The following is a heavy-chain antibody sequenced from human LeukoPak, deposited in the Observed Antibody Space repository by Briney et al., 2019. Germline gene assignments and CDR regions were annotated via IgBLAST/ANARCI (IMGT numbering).Heavy chain of an antibody. Sequence: PSETLSLTCAVYGGSFSGYYWSWIRQPPGKGLEWIGEINHSGSTNYNPSLKSRVTISVDTSKNQFSLKLSSVTAADTAVYYCARPKRVMVRAPLGWFDPWGQGTLVTVSS. D-gene: IGHD3-10*01. V-gene: IGHV4-34*01. CDR2: INHSGST. J-gene: IGHJ5*02. CDR3: ARPKRVMVRAPLGWFDP. CDR1: GGSFSGYY.